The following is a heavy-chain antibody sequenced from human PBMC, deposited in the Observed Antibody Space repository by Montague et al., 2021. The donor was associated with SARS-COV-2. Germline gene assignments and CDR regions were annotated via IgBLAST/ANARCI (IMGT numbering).Heavy chain of an antibody. Sequence: SLRLSCAASGFTFDDYGMNWVRQAPGKGLEWVSGINWNGGSTGYADSVKGRFTISRDNAKNSLYLQMNSLRAEDTALYYCARDSSSWRIQGSFGYWGQGTLVTVSS. CDR1: GFTFDDYG. CDR3: ARDSSSWRIQGSFGY. CDR2: INWNGGST. V-gene: IGHV3-20*04. J-gene: IGHJ4*02. D-gene: IGHD6-13*01.